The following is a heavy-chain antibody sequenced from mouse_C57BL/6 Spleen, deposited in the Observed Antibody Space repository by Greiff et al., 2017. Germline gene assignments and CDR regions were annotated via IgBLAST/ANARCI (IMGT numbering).Heavy chain of an antibody. V-gene: IGHV1-5*01. J-gene: IGHJ4*01. CDR1: GYTFTSYW. CDR3: TRNVYYAYYYYAMDY. CDR2: IYPGNSDT. Sequence: VQLQQSGTVLARPGASVKMSCKTSGYTFTSYWMHWVKQRPGQGLEWIGAIYPGNSDTSYNQKFKGKAKLTAVTSASTAYMELSSLTNEDSAVYYCTRNVYYAYYYYAMDYWGQGTSVTVSS. D-gene: IGHD2-2*01.